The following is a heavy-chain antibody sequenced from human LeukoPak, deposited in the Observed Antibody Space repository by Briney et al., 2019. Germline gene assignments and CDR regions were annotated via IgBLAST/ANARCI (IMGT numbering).Heavy chain of an antibody. J-gene: IGHJ3*02. CDR1: GYSISSGYH. CDR2: IYRSGIT. V-gene: IGHV4-38-2*01. CDR3: ARHNWTFDI. Sequence: SETLSLTCVVSGYSISSGYHWGWIRQPPGKGLDWIGSIYRSGITYYNPSLKSRVTISVDTSKNQFSPKLSSVTAADTAVYYCARHNWTFDIWGQGTMVTASS. D-gene: IGHD1-20*01.